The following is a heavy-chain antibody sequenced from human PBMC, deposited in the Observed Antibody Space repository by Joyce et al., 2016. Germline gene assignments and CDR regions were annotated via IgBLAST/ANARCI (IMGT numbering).Heavy chain of an antibody. CDR3: ARDWGVTSSLYYYYMDV. CDR2: IDSDGSTT. Sequence: EVQLVEAGGGLARPGESLRLSCSVSGFSFSSFSVKWVREDRGKGLVWVSLIDSDGSTTNYAESVKGRFTVSRDNVKNTVFLKMNSLRAEDTAVFYCARDWGVTSSLYYYYMDVWGKGTTVTVSS. D-gene: IGHD6-6*01. J-gene: IGHJ6*03. V-gene: IGHV3-74*01. CDR1: GFSFSSFS.